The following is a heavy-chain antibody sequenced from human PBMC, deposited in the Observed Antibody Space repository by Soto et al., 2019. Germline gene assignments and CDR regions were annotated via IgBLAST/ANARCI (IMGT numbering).Heavy chain of an antibody. D-gene: IGHD3-9*01. V-gene: IGHV1-18*01. CDR3: ARAYYDILTGPPVLGY. CDR1: GYTFTSYG. Sequence: ASVKVSCKASGYTFTSYGISWVRQAPGQGLEWMGWISAYNGNTNYAQKLQGRVTMTTDTSTSTAYMELRSLRSDDTAVYYCARAYYDILTGPPVLGYWGQGTLVTVSS. CDR2: ISAYNGNT. J-gene: IGHJ4*02.